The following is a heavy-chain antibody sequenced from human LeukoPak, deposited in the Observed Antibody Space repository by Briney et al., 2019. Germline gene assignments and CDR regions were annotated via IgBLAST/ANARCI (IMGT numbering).Heavy chain of an antibody. V-gene: IGHV4-34*01. D-gene: IGHD3-10*01. CDR3: ARMYGSGSYPGY. Sequence: KPSETLSLTCAVYGGSFSGYYWSWIRQPPGKGLEWIGEINHSGSTNCNPSLKSRVTISVGTSKNQFSLKLSSVTAADTAVYYCARMYGSGSYPGYWGQGTLVTVSS. CDR2: INHSGST. J-gene: IGHJ4*02. CDR1: GGSFSGYY.